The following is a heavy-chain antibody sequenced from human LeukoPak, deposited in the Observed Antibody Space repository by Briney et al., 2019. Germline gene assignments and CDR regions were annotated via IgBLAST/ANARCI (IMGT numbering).Heavy chain of an antibody. J-gene: IGHJ4*02. V-gene: IGHV3-21*01. CDR3: ARDPHDSSGS. Sequence: GGSLRLSCAASGFTVSSNYMSWVRQAPGKGLEWVSSISSSSSYIYYADSVKGRFTISRGNAKNSLYLQMNSLRAEDTAVYYCARDPHDSSGSWGQGTLVTVSS. CDR1: GFTVSSNY. CDR2: ISSSSSYI. D-gene: IGHD3-22*01.